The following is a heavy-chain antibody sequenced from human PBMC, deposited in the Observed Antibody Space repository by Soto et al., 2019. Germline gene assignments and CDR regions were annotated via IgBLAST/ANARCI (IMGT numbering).Heavy chain of an antibody. J-gene: IGHJ4*02. CDR1: GFTVSTTY. D-gene: IGHD3-16*01. CDR2: IYSGGST. CDR3: ARDPWAADY. V-gene: IGHV3-66*01. Sequence: GGALRLSCAASGFTVSTTYMSGVRQAPGKGLEWVSVIYSGGSTFYADSVRGRFTISRDNSKNTVNLQMNSLRAEDTAVYYCARDPWAADYWGQGTLVTVSS.